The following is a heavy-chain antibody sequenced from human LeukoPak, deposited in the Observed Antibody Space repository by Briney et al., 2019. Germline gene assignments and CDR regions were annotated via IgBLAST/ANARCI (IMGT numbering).Heavy chain of an antibody. J-gene: IGHJ4*02. CDR2: INHSGST. CDR1: GGSFSGYY. Sequence: PSETLSLTCAVYGGSFSGYYWSWIRQPPGKGLEWIGEINHSGSTNYNPSLKSRVTISVGTSKNQFSLKLSSVTAADTAVYYCARAGYYDYVWGSYRPYYFDYWGQRTLVTVSS. V-gene: IGHV4-34*01. D-gene: IGHD3-16*02. CDR3: ARAGYYDYVWGSYRPYYFDY.